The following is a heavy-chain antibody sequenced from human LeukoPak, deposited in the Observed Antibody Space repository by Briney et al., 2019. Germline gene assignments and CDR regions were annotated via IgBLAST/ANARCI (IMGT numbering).Heavy chain of an antibody. D-gene: IGHD3-10*01. CDR2: IIPIFGTA. CDR1: GYTFTSYA. V-gene: IGHV1-69*13. CDR3: ARDPYYYGSGSLSYFDY. J-gene: IGHJ4*02. Sequence: ASVKVSCKASGYTFTSYAISWVRQAPGQGLEWMGGIIPIFGTANYAQKFQGRVTITADESTSTAYMELSSLKSEDTAVYYCARDPYYYGSGSLSYFDYWGQGTLVTVSS.